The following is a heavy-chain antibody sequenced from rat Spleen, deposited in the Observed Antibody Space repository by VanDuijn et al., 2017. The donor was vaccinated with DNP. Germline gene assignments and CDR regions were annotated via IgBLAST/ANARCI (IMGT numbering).Heavy chain of an antibody. CDR2: ISYDGSST. CDR3: ARLQYAMDA. Sequence: EVHLVESGGGLVQPGRSLKLSCAASGFTFSDYNMAWVRQAPKKGLEWVATISYDGSSTYYRDSVKGRFTISRDNAKSTLYLQMDSLRSEDTATYYCARLQYAMDAWGQGTSVTVSS. CDR1: GFTFSDYN. V-gene: IGHV5-7*01. J-gene: IGHJ4*01. D-gene: IGHD1-1*01.